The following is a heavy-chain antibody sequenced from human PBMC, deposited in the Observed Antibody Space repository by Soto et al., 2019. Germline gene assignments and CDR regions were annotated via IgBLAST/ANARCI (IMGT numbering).Heavy chain of an antibody. J-gene: IGHJ6*02. D-gene: IGHD1-20*01. V-gene: IGHV1-69*12. CDR3: ARHNGRSQLGGNYCYITDV. CDR1: GGTFSSSA. Sequence: QVQLVQSGAEVKEPGSSVKVSCQASGGTFSSSALSWVRQAPGQGLEWMGGIIPLFRTPDYEQQFQGRVTIAADESTSTVHMEMRSLRSKATAIYYCARHNGRSQLGGNYCYITDVWGQGTTITVSS. CDR2: IIPLFRTP.